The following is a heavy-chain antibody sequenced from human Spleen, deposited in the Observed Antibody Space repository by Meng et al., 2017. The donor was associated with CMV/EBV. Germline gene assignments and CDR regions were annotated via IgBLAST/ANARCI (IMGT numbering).Heavy chain of an antibody. CDR3: ARVPTVTILGWFDP. CDR1: GFIFNRCD. CDR2: FGTAGDT. D-gene: IGHD4-17*01. V-gene: IGHV3-13*03. J-gene: IGHJ5*02. Sequence: GESLKISCGACGFIFNRCDMHWVRQPTGKGLEWVSTFGTAGDTYYLDSVKGQFTISRENAKNSLNLQMNSLRAEDTAVYYCARVPTVTILGWFDPWGQGTLVTVSS.